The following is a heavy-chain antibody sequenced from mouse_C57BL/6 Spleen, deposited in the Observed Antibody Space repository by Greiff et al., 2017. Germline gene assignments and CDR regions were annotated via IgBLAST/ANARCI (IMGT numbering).Heavy chain of an antibody. V-gene: IGHV1-82*01. D-gene: IGHD3-3*01. J-gene: IGHJ3*01. CDR2: IYPGDGDT. Sequence: QVQLQQSGPELVKPGASVKISCKASGYAFSSSWMNWVKQRPGKGLEWIGRIYPGDGDTNYNGKIKGKATLTADKSSSTAYMQRSSLTSDDSAVYVCARVKEGFLGVFAYWGQGTLVTVSA. CDR1: GYAFSSSW. CDR3: ARVKEGFLGVFAY.